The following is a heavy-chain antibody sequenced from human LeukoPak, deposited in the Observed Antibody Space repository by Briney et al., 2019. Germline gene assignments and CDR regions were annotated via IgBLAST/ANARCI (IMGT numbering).Heavy chain of an antibody. Sequence: PSETLSLTCTVSGASIGSDEYYWSWIRQVPGKGLEWIGYVYNSGTTFYNPSLKSRVIISVDTSKDQFSLRLDSVTAADTAVYFCARGGVIILRTIYDYFDYWGQGTLVSVST. CDR3: ARGGVIILRTIYDYFDY. J-gene: IGHJ4*02. D-gene: IGHD3-3*01. CDR2: VYNSGTT. CDR1: GASIGSDEYY. V-gene: IGHV4-31*03.